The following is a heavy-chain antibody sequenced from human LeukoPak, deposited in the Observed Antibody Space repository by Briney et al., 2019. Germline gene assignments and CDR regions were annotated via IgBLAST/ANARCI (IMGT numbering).Heavy chain of an antibody. CDR2: INPSGGST. Sequence: GASVKVSCKASGYTFTGYYIHWVRQAPEQGLEWMGIINPSGGSTSYAQKFQGRITMTRDTSTSTVYMELSSLRSEDTAVYYCARGPYGSGSSVDYWGQGTLVTVSS. D-gene: IGHD3-10*01. CDR1: GYTFTGYY. V-gene: IGHV1-46*01. CDR3: ARGPYGSGSSVDY. J-gene: IGHJ4*02.